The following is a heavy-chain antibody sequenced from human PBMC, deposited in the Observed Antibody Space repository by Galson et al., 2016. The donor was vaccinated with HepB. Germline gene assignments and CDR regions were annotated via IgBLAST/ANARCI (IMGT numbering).Heavy chain of an antibody. CDR1: GFTFSTYA. CDR3: ARDPSGRYVPYTPYFDY. D-gene: IGHD1-26*01. V-gene: IGHV3-30-3*01. J-gene: IGHJ4*02. Sequence: SLRLSCAASGFTFSTYAMHWVRQAPGKGLEWVAVVSFDGSNKYYADSVKGRFTISRDNSKNTLYLQMNSLRAGDTAVYYCARDPSGRYVPYTPYFDYWGQGTLVTVPS. CDR2: VSFDGSNK.